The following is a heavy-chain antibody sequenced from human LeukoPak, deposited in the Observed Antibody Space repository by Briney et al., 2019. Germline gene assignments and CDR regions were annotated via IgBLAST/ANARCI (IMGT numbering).Heavy chain of an antibody. CDR2: IYWDDDK. CDR1: GFSLSTSGVG. Sequence: SGPTLVKPTQTLTLTCTFSGFSLSTSGVGVGWIRQPPGKALEWLALIYWDDDKRYSPSLKSRLTITKDTSKNQVVLTMTNMDPVDTATYYCAPWDTWGSSLAFDIWGQGTMVTVSS. J-gene: IGHJ3*02. D-gene: IGHD6-13*01. V-gene: IGHV2-5*02. CDR3: APWDTWGSSLAFDI.